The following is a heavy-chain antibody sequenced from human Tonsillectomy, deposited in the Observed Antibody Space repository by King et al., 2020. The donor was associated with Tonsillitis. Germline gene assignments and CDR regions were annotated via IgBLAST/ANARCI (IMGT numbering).Heavy chain of an antibody. J-gene: IGHJ6*02. Sequence: VQLVQSGGGVVQPGRSLRLSCAASGFTFSSYGMHWVRQAPGKGLEWVTSISYDGSKKYYADSVKGRFTISRDNSKNTLYLQMNSLRADDTAVYYCAKAEHYDFWSAMDVWGQGTTVTVSS. V-gene: IGHV3-30*18. D-gene: IGHD3-3*01. CDR2: ISYDGSKK. CDR1: GFTFSSYG. CDR3: AKAEHYDFWSAMDV.